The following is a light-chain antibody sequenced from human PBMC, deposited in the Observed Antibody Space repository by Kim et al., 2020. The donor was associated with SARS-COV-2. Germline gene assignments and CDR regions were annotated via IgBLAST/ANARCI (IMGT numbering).Light chain of an antibody. CDR2: GAF. CDR1: QSVGSK. V-gene: IGKV3-15*01. Sequence: EIVMTQSPATLSVSPGERPTLSCRASQSVGSKLAWYQQKPGQAPRLLIYGAFSRATGTPARFSGSGSGTEFTLTISSLQSEDFAVYYCQQYNNWPLTFGGGTKV. J-gene: IGKJ4*01. CDR3: QQYNNWPLT.